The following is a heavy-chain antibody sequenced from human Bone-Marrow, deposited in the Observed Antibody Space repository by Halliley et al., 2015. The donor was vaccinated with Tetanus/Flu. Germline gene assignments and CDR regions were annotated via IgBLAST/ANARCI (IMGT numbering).Heavy chain of an antibody. CDR2: ISATDGNT. V-gene: IGHV1-18*04. CDR1: GYSFTYHG. D-gene: IGHD6-19*01. Sequence: QVQLVQSGAEVKKPGASVKVSCKASGYSFTYHGINWVRQAPGQGLEWMGWISATDGNTHYAHNVQGRVTLTTDSSTSTAYLQWSSLKAPDTGMYYCARPSSASGWHFDNWGQGTPVTVSS. CDR3: ARPSSASGWHFDN. J-gene: IGHJ4*02.